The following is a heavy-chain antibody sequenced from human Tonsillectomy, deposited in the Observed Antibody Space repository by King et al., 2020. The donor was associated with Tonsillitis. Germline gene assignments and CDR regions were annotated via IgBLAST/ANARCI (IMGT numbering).Heavy chain of an antibody. V-gene: IGHV1-2*02. Sequence: QLVQSGAEMKKPGASVKVSCKASGYTFTGYYMHWVRQDPGQGLEWMGWIKPNSGDTNYAQKFQGRVTMTRDTAISTAYMELNSLISDDTAVYYCARAGSGSYGNAFDIWGQGTMVTVSS. CDR3: ARAGSGSYGNAFDI. CDR2: IKPNSGDT. CDR1: GYTFTGYY. D-gene: IGHD1-26*01. J-gene: IGHJ3*02.